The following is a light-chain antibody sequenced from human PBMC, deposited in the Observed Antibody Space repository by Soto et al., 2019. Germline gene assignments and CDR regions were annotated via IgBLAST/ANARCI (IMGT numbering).Light chain of an antibody. CDR3: QQDYNLPLT. J-gene: IGKJ1*01. V-gene: IGKV3D-7*01. Sequence: IVMTQSPATLSLSPGERATLSCRASQSVSSSYLSWYQQKPGQAPRLLIYGASTRATGIPARFSGSGSGTDFTLTISSLQPEDFAVYYCQQDYNLPLTFGQGTKVEIK. CDR2: GAS. CDR1: QSVSSSY.